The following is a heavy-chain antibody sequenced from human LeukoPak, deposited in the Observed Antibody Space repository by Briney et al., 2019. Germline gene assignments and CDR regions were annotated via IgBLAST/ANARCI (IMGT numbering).Heavy chain of an antibody. CDR3: ARGGDSSGWYGLYYYGMDV. J-gene: IGHJ6*02. D-gene: IGHD6-19*01. V-gene: IGHV7-4-1*02. Sequence: GASVKVSCKASGYTFTSYAMNWVRQAPGQGLEWMGWINTNTGNPTCAQGFTGRFVFSLDTSVSTAYLQISSLKAEDTAVYYCARGGDSSGWYGLYYYGMDVWGQGTTVTVSS. CDR1: GYTFTSYA. CDR2: INTNTGNP.